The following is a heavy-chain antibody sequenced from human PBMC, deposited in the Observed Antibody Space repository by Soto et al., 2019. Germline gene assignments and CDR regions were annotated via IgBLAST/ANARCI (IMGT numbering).Heavy chain of an antibody. CDR1: GDSVSDNTAA. Sequence: QVQLQQSGPGLVKPSQTLSLTCAISGDSVSDNTAAWNWIRQSPSRGLEWLGRTYYRSRWYNDYAISVRSRIIINPATSKNQFSLQLNSVTPEDTAVYYCARDGGIALTTFDFWGQGSLVTVSS. CDR3: ARDGGIALTTFDF. J-gene: IGHJ4*02. D-gene: IGHD4-17*01. V-gene: IGHV6-1*01. CDR2: TYYRSRWYN.